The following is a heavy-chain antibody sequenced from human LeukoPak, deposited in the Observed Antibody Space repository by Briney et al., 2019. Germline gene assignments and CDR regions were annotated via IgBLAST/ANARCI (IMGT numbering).Heavy chain of an antibody. Sequence: PGGSLRLSCAASGFTFSSYEMNWVRQAPGKGLEWVSAIGGSGGSTYYADSVKGRFTISRDNSKNTLYLQMNSLRAEDTAVYYCAKGRTTTVRFLIDYWGQGTLVTVSS. D-gene: IGHD4-17*01. CDR1: GFTFSSYE. J-gene: IGHJ4*02. V-gene: IGHV3-23*01. CDR2: IGGSGGST. CDR3: AKGRTTTVRFLIDY.